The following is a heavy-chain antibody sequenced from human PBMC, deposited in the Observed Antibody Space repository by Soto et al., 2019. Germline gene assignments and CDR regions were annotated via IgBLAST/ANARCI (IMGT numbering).Heavy chain of an antibody. CDR3: ARDLTAGIQYHWFDP. V-gene: IGHV1-3*01. CDR1: GYTFSSYV. J-gene: IGHJ5*02. CDR2: ISGGNGYT. D-gene: IGHD4-4*01. Sequence: ASVKVSCKTSGYTFSSYVVNWVRQAPGQSLEWLGWISGGNGYTKYSQSFQGRVTITTDTSATTAYLELSSLRSEDTAVYYCARDLTAGIQYHWFDPWGQGTLVTVFS.